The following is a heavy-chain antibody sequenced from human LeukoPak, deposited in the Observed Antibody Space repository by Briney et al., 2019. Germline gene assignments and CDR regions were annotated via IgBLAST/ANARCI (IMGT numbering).Heavy chain of an antibody. J-gene: IGHJ5*02. CDR2: ISYDGSKK. V-gene: IGHV3-30*18. D-gene: IGHD2-2*01. Sequence: PGGSLRLSCAASGFTFRSYDMHWVRQAPGKGLEWVAVISYDGSKKYYADSVKGRFTISRDNSKNTLYLQMNSLKAEDTAVYYCAKESELLCGGWFDPWGQGTLVTVSS. CDR3: AKESELLCGGWFDP. CDR1: GFTFRSYD.